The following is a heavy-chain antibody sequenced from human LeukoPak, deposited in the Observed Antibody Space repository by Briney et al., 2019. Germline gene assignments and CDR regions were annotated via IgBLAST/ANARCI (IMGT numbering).Heavy chain of an antibody. J-gene: IGHJ4*02. D-gene: IGHD6-13*01. CDR2: IYSGGST. V-gene: IGHV3-66*01. CDR3: AKERDSSSWLKEFDY. CDR1: GFTVSSNY. Sequence: GGSLRLSCAASGFTVSSNYMSWVRQAPGKGLEWVSVIYSGGSTYYADSVKGRFTISRDNSKNTLYLQMNSLRAEDTAVYYCAKERDSSSWLKEFDYWGQGTLVTVSS.